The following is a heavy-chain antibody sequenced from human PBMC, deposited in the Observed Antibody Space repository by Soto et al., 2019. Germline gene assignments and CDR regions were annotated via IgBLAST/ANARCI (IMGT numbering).Heavy chain of an antibody. CDR3: ARSPHCGGDCYTTYYYYGMDV. J-gene: IGHJ6*02. V-gene: IGHV5-51*01. CDR1: GYSFTSYW. D-gene: IGHD2-21*02. Sequence: GESLKISCKGSGYSFTSYWIGWVRQMPGKGLEWMGIIYPGDSDTRYSPSFQGQVTISADKSISTAYLQWSSLKASGTAMYYCARSPHCGGDCYTTYYYYGMDVWGQGTTVTVSS. CDR2: IYPGDSDT.